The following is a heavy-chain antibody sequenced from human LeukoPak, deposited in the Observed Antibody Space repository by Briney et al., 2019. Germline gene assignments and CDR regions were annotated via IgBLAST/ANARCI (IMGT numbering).Heavy chain of an antibody. CDR3: ARHAYCSSTSCTRADAFDI. V-gene: IGHV4-4*09. Sequence: SETLSLTCTVSGGSISSYYWSWIRQPPGKGLERIGYIYTSGSTNYNPSLKSRVTISVDTSKNQFSLKLSSVTAADTAVYYCARHAYCSSTSCTRADAFDIWGQGTMVTVSS. CDR1: GGSISSYY. D-gene: IGHD2-2*01. CDR2: IYTSGST. J-gene: IGHJ3*02.